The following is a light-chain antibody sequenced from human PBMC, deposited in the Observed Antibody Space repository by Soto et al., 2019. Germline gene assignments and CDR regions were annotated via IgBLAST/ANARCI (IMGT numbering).Light chain of an antibody. CDR1: QGISIW. V-gene: IGKV1-12*01. J-gene: IGKJ5*01. CDR3: QQANSFPTIT. CDR2: GAS. Sequence: DIQMTQSPSSVSASVEDRVTITCRASQGISIWLAWYQQKPGKAPKLLIYGASNLQSGVPSRFSGTGSGTNFALTISSVQPEDFGIYYCQQANSFPTITFGQGTRLEIK.